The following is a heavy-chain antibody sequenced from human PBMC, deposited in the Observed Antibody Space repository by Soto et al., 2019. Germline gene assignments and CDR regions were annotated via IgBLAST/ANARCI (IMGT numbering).Heavy chain of an antibody. V-gene: IGHV4-30-2*03. D-gene: IGHD2-2*01. CDR3: ARLHCNSPNCVPLDP. Sequence: NPSETLSLTCAVSGGSISSGGYSWSWIRQPPGKGLEWIGYIYHSGSTYYNPSLKSRVTISVDTSKKQLSLRLSSVIAADTAVYYCARLHCNSPNCVPLDPWGQGTLVPVSS. CDR1: GGSISSGGYS. J-gene: IGHJ5*02. CDR2: IYHSGST.